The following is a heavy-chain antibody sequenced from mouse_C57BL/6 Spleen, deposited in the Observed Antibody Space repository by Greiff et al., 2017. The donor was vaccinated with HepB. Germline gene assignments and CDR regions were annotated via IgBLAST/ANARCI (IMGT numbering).Heavy chain of an antibody. Sequence: EVMLVESGGDLVKPGGSLKLSCAASGFTFSSYGMSWVRQTPDKRLEWVATISSGGSYTYYPDSVKGRCTISRDNAKNTLYLQMSSLKSEDTAMYYCARHDGNWYFDVWGTGTTVTVSS. J-gene: IGHJ1*03. CDR2: ISSGGSYT. V-gene: IGHV5-6*01. CDR1: GFTFSSYG. CDR3: ARHDGNWYFDV.